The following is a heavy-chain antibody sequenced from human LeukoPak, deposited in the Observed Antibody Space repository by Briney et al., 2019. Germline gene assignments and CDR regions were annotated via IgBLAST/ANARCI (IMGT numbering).Heavy chain of an antibody. Sequence: TGGSLRLSCAASGFTFSNYGMHWVRQAPGKGLEWVAVISYDGSNKYYADSVKGRFTISRDNSKNTLYLQMNSLRAEGTAVYYCAKVQYGDYGCFDYWGQGTLVTVSS. CDR2: ISYDGSNK. D-gene: IGHD4-17*01. CDR1: GFTFSNYG. J-gene: IGHJ4*02. CDR3: AKVQYGDYGCFDY. V-gene: IGHV3-30*18.